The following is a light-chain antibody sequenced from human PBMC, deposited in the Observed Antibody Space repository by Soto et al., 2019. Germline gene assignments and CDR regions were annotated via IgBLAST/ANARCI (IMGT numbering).Light chain of an antibody. CDR3: QQSYSTPPT. J-gene: IGKJ1*01. V-gene: IGKV1-39*01. CDR1: QSISSY. Sequence: DLQMTQSPSSLSASVGDRVTITCRASQSISSYLNWYQQKPGKAPKLLIYAASSLQSGVPSRFSGSGSGTDFTLTICSLQPEDFATYYCQQSYSTPPTFGQGTKVEIK. CDR2: AAS.